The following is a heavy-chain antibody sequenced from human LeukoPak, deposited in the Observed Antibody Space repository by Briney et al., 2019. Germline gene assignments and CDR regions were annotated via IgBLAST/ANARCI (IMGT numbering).Heavy chain of an antibody. CDR2: IYWNGGST. J-gene: IGHJ4*02. V-gene: IGHV3-20*01. D-gene: IGHD6-19*01. Sequence: PGGSLRLSCAASGFTFEDYAMNWVRQAPGKGLEWVSGIYWNGGSTGYVDSVKGRFTISRDNAKNSLYLQMNSLRVEDTALYRCARGDSSASLLGWGQGTLVTVSS. CDR1: GFTFEDYA. CDR3: ARGDSSASLLG.